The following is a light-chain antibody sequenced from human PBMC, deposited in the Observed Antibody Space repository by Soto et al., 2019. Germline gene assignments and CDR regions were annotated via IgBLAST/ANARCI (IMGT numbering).Light chain of an antibody. J-gene: IGKJ2*01. CDR3: QQYNNWPRT. CDR2: GAS. CDR1: QSVSST. Sequence: EIVMTQSPATLSVSPGERATLSCRASQSVSSTFAWYQQKPGQAPRLLIYGASTRATGIPARFSGSGSGTEFTLTISSLQSEDFAVYYCQQYNNWPRTFGQGTKVDI. V-gene: IGKV3-15*01.